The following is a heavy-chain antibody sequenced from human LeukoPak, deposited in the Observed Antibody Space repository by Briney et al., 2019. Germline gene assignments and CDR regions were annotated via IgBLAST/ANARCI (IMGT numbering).Heavy chain of an antibody. Sequence: GGSLRLSCAASGFTFSGYNMNWVRQAPGKGLEWVSSITSTGTYTFYADSVKGRFTISIDNAKNSLYLQMDSLRAEDTAIYYCARDPYSGSYGDSYYYYMDVWGKGTTVTISS. D-gene: IGHD1-26*01. J-gene: IGHJ6*03. V-gene: IGHV3-21*01. CDR2: ITSTGTYT. CDR1: GFTFSGYN. CDR3: ARDPYSGSYGDSYYYYMDV.